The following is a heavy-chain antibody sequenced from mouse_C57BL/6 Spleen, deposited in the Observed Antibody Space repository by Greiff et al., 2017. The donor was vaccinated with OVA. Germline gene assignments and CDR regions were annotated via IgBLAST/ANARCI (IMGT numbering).Heavy chain of an antibody. CDR3: ARSGDYDERAY. J-gene: IGHJ3*01. CDR1: GYTFTDYY. CDR2: INTNNGGT. V-gene: IGHV1-26*01. Sequence: EVQLQQSGPELVKPGASVKISCKASGYTFTDYYMNWVKQSHGKSLEWIGDINTNNGGTSYNQKFKGKATLTVDKSSSTAYMELRSLTSEDSAVYYCARSGDYDERAYWGQGTLVTVSA. D-gene: IGHD2-4*01.